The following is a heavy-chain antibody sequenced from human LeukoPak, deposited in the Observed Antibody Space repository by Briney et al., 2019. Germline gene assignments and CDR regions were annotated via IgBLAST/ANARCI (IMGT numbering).Heavy chain of an antibody. CDR1: GGSISSYY. Sequence: SETLSLTCTVSGGSISSYYWSWIRQPPGKGLEWIGYIYYSGSTNYNPSLKSRVTISVDTSKNQFSLKLSSVTAADTAVYYCARLEQAVVATEVNWFDPWGQGTLVTVSS. J-gene: IGHJ5*02. V-gene: IGHV4-59*08. CDR3: ARLEQAVVATEVNWFDP. D-gene: IGHD2-15*01. CDR2: IYYSGST.